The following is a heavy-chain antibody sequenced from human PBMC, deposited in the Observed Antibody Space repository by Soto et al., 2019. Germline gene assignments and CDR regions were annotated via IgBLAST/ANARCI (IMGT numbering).Heavy chain of an antibody. V-gene: IGHV4-39*01. Sequence: QLQLQESGPGLVKPSETLSLTCTVSGGSISNSSYLWGWIRQPPGKGLQWIGSVSHIGSTNYNPSLTSRLTVSVGTSKTQSSLRLNSVTAADTAVYYCSRRAVSGPLTGFDYWGQGILVTVSS. CDR1: GGSISNSSYL. J-gene: IGHJ4*02. CDR2: VSHIGST. D-gene: IGHD6-19*01. CDR3: SRRAVSGPLTGFDY.